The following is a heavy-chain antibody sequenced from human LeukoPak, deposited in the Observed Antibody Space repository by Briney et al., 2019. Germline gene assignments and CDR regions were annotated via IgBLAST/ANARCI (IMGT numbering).Heavy chain of an antibody. CDR2: IYPGDSDT. V-gene: IGHV5-51*01. Sequence: GEPLQISFQGSGYRFTSYWIGWVRPMPGKGREWMGIIYPGDSDTRYSPSFQGQVTISADKSISTAYLQWSSLKASDTAMYYCARTSEPLGYCSSTSCDDAFDIWGQGTMVTVSS. CDR1: GYRFTSYW. CDR3: ARTSEPLGYCSSTSCDDAFDI. J-gene: IGHJ3*02. D-gene: IGHD2-2*01.